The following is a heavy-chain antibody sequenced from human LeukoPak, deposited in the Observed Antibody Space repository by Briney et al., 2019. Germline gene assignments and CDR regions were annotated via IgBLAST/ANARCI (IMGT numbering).Heavy chain of an antibody. J-gene: IGHJ6*02. CDR2: ISYDGSNK. V-gene: IGHV3-30*18. Sequence: GGSLRLSCAASGFIFSSYGMHWVSQAPGKELEWVAVISYDGSNKYYADSVKGRFTISRDNSKNTLYLQMNSLRAEDTAVYYCAKDPRYWKNYYGMDVWGQGTTVTVSS. D-gene: IGHD2-15*01. CDR3: AKDPRYWKNYYGMDV. CDR1: GFIFSSYG.